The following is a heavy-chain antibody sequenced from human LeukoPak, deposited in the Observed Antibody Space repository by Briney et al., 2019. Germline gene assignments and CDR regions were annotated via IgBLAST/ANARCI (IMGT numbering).Heavy chain of an antibody. Sequence: SETLSLTCTVSGGSISSYYWSWVRQPPGEGLGWIGYIYYGGSTNYNPSLKSRVTISVDTSKNQFSLKLSSVTAADTAVYYCARDRAATILYFDYWGQGTLVTVSS. CDR1: GGSISSYY. D-gene: IGHD5-12*01. CDR2: IYYGGST. CDR3: ARDRAATILYFDY. J-gene: IGHJ4*02. V-gene: IGHV4-59*01.